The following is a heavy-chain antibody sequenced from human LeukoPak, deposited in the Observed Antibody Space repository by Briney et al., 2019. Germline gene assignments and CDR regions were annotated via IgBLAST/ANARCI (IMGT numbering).Heavy chain of an antibody. CDR3: ASPRYYYDSSGFDY. V-gene: IGHV3-23*01. Sequence: GGSLRLSCAASGFTFSSYAMTWVRQAPGKGLEWVSGISSSGGTTYHADSVKGRFTISRDNSKNTLYLQMNSLRAEDTAVYYCASPRYYYDSSGFDYWGQGTLVTVSS. CDR1: GFTFSSYA. D-gene: IGHD3-22*01. J-gene: IGHJ4*02. CDR2: ISSSGGTT.